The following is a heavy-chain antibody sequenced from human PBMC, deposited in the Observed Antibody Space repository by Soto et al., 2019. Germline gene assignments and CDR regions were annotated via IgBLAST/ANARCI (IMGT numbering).Heavy chain of an antibody. CDR1: GGSISSGGYY. J-gene: IGHJ4*02. Sequence: TLSRTCTVSGGSISSGGYYWSWIRQHPGKGLEWIGYIYYSGSTYYNPSLKSRVTISVDTSKNQFSLKLSAVNAADTAVYYCAKNPSGGEHSFDSWGRGPLFRVSS. D-gene: IGHD6-19*01. CDR2: IYYSGST. V-gene: IGHV4-31*03. CDR3: AKNPSGGEHSFDS.